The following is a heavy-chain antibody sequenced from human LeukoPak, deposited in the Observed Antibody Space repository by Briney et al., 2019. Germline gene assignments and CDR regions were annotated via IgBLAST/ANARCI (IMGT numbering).Heavy chain of an antibody. V-gene: IGHV3-23*01. Sequence: GGSLRLSCAASGFTFGSYAMSWVRQAPGKGLEWVSAISGSGGSTYYADSVKGRFTISRDNSKNTLYLQMNSLRAEDTAVYYCARVVVVVAATWGYGMDVWGQGTTVTVSS. J-gene: IGHJ6*02. CDR1: GFTFGSYA. CDR2: ISGSGGST. D-gene: IGHD2-15*01. CDR3: ARVVVVVAATWGYGMDV.